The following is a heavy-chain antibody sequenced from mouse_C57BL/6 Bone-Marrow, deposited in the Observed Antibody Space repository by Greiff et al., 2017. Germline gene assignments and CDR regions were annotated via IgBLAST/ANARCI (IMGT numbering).Heavy chain of an antibody. D-gene: IGHD2-12*01. V-gene: IGHV2-2*01. Sequence: QVQLQQSGPGLVQPSQSLSITCTVSGFSLTSYGVHWVRQSPGKGLEWLGVIWSGGSTDYNAALISRLSISKDNSKSQVFFKMNSLQADDKAIYYCARWLVYSGVAYWGQGTLVTVSA. J-gene: IGHJ3*01. CDR3: ARWLVYSGVAY. CDR1: GFSLTSYG. CDR2: IWSGGST.